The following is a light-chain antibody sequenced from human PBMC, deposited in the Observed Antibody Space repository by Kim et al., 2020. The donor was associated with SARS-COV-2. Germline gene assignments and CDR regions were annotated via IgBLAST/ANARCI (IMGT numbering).Light chain of an antibody. V-gene: IGKV3-15*01. CDR2: GSS. CDR3: QQCYNWPRT. J-gene: IGKJ1*01. Sequence: VSPGERATLSCRASEGVSANLAWYQHKPGQPPRLLMYGSSTRASGVPDRFSGSGSGTEFTLTISSLQSEDIAVYYCQQCYNWPRTFGQGTKVEIK. CDR1: EGVSAN.